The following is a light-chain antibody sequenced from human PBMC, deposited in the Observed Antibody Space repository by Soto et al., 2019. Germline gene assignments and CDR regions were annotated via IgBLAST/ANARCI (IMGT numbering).Light chain of an antibody. J-gene: IGKJ1*01. CDR1: QSISTW. CDR3: KQYNSYRT. V-gene: IGKV1-5*03. CDR2: KAS. Sequence: DIQMTQSPSTLSASVGDIVAITCRASQSISTWLAWYQQKPGKAPKLLIYKASSLQSGVPSRFSGSGSGTEFTLTISSLQPDDFATYYCKQYNSYRTFGQGTKVDIK.